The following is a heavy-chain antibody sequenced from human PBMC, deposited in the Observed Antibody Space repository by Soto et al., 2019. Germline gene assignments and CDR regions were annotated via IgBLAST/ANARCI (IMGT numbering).Heavy chain of an antibody. V-gene: IGHV4-39*01. Sequence: SETLSLTCTVSGVSISSRGSMSGRSFYWGWMRQPPGKGLEWIASISYSDGSFYNSSLKSRLTISVDTSKNQFSLSLRSVTASDTAVYYCASHRTFWPFDYWGQGTVVTVSS. CDR1: GVSISSRGSMSGRSFY. D-gene: IGHD2-8*01. CDR2: ISYSDGS. CDR3: ASHRTFWPFDY. J-gene: IGHJ4*02.